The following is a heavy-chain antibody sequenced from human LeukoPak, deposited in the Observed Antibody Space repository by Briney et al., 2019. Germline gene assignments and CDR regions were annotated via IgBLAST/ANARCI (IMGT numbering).Heavy chain of an antibody. V-gene: IGHV3-43D*03. CDR3: AKAGDSSGYYQFDY. J-gene: IGHJ4*02. Sequence: GGSLRLSCAASGFTFDDYAMHWVRQAPGKGLEWVSLISWDGGSTYYADSVKGRFTISRDNSKNSLYLQMNSLRAEDTALYYCAKAGDSSGYYQFDYWGQGTLVTVSP. D-gene: IGHD3-22*01. CDR2: ISWDGGST. CDR1: GFTFDDYA.